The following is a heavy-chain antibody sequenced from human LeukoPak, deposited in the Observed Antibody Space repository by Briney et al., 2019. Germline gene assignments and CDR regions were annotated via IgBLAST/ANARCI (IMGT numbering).Heavy chain of an antibody. CDR3: ARMGYSYGAYYFDY. D-gene: IGHD5-18*01. CDR2: ISAYNGNT. CDR1: GYTFTSYG. J-gene: IGHJ4*02. Sequence: ASVTVSCKASGYTFTSYGISGVGQAPGRGGEGMGWISAYNGNTNYAQKLQGRVTMTTDTSTSTAYMQLRSLRSDDTAVYYCARMGYSYGAYYFDYWGQGTLVTVSS. V-gene: IGHV1-18*04.